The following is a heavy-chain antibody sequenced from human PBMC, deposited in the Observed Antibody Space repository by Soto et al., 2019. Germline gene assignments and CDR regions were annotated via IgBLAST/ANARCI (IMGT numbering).Heavy chain of an antibody. J-gene: IGHJ4*02. D-gene: IGHD6-25*01. V-gene: IGHV3-23*01. CDR1: GFTFSSYA. CDR2: ISGSGGST. CDR3: AKTRTRLRIFYY. Sequence: EVQLLESGGGLVQPGGSLRLSCAASGFTFSSYAMSWVSQAPGKGLEWVSAISGSGGSTYNADSVKGRFTISRDNSKNTLYLQMNSLRAEDTAVYYCAKTRTRLRIFYYWGQGTLVTVSS.